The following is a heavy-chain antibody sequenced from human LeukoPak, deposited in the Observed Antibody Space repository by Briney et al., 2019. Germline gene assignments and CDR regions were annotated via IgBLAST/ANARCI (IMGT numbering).Heavy chain of an antibody. D-gene: IGHD6-19*01. Sequence: PGGSLRLSCAASGFTFDDYAMHWVRHAPGKGLEWGSGISWNSDSIGYADSLKGRFTISRDNAKKSLYLQMNSLRAEDTALYYCAKGRWQWLVGGYFDYWGQGTLVTVSS. CDR2: ISWNSDSI. CDR1: GFTFDDYA. J-gene: IGHJ4*02. V-gene: IGHV3-9*01. CDR3: AKGRWQWLVGGYFDY.